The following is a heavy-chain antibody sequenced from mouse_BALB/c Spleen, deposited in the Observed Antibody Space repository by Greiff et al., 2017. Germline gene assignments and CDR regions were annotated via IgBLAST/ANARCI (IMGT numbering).Heavy chain of an antibody. CDR2: ISSGSSTI. Sequence: EVMLVESGGGLVQPGGSRKLSCAASGFTFSSFGMHWVRQAPEKGLEWVAYISSGSSTIYYADTVKGRFTISRDNPKNTLFLQMTSLRSEDTAMYYCARGEYDYWGQGTTLTVSS. J-gene: IGHJ2*01. D-gene: IGHD5-1*01. CDR1: GFTFSSFG. V-gene: IGHV5-17*02. CDR3: ARGEYDY.